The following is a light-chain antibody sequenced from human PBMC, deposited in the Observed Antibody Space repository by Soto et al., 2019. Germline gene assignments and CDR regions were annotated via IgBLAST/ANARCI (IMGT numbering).Light chain of an antibody. V-gene: IGLV1-40*01. Sequence: QAVVTQPPSVSGAPGQRVTISCTGNSSNIGAGFDVHWYQQLPGTAPKLLIYDNSNRPSGVPDRFSGSKSGTSASLAITGLQAEDGTDYYCQSYDSRLSAVVFGGGTKVTVL. CDR1: SSNIGAGFD. J-gene: IGLJ2*01. CDR3: QSYDSRLSAVV. CDR2: DNS.